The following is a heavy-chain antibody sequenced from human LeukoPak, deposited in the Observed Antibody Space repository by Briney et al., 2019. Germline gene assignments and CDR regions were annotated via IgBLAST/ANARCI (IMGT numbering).Heavy chain of an antibody. J-gene: IGHJ3*02. V-gene: IGHV1-69*05. CDR2: IIPIFGTA. CDR3: ATVWYCSSTSCAFDI. Sequence: SVKLSCKASRGTLSSYAISWVRQAPGQRLEWMGGIIPIFGTANYAQKFQGKVTITTDESTSTAYMELSSLRSEDTAVYYCATVWYCSSTSCAFDIWGQGTLVTVSS. D-gene: IGHD2-2*01. CDR1: RGTLSSYA.